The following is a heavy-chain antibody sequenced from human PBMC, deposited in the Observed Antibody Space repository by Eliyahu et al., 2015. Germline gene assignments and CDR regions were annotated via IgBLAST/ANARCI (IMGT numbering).Heavy chain of an antibody. J-gene: IGHJ5*02. V-gene: IGHV3-49*03. D-gene: IGHD2-15*01. Sequence: EMQLVESGGGLALPGRSLRLSCSTSGFNFVXYALGWFRQAPGKGLEWVGFIARESYGATTQYAASVKGRFTISRDDSKGVAYLQMNSLQIADTAVYYCARGIKARGYSHYDRWGQGTLVTVSS. CDR2: IARESYGATT. CDR1: GFNFVXYA. CDR3: ARGIKARGYSHYDR.